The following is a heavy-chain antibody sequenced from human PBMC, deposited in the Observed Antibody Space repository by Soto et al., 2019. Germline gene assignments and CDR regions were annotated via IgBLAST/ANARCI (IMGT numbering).Heavy chain of an antibody. V-gene: IGHV5-51*01. Sequence: GESLKISCKGSGYSFTSYWIGWVRQMPGKGLEWMGIIYPGDSDTRYSPSFQGQVTISADKSISTAYLQWSSLKASDTAMYYCARRGSRQLWLHYYGMDVWGQGTTVTV. J-gene: IGHJ6*02. D-gene: IGHD5-18*01. CDR3: ARRGSRQLWLHYYGMDV. CDR1: GYSFTSYW. CDR2: IYPGDSDT.